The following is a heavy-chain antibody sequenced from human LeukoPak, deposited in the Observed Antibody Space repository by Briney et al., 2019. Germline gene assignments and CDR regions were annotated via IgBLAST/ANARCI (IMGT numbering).Heavy chain of an antibody. J-gene: IGHJ6*02. V-gene: IGHV3-30*18. Sequence: GGSLRLSCAASGFTFSSYGMHWVRQAPGKGLEWVAVISYDGSNKYYADSVKGRFTISRDNSKNTLYLQMNSLRAEDTAVYYCAKLPYCSSTSCAEGVYYYYGMDVWGQGTTVTVSS. CDR3: AKLPYCSSTSCAEGVYYYYGMDV. D-gene: IGHD2-2*01. CDR2: ISYDGSNK. CDR1: GFTFSSYG.